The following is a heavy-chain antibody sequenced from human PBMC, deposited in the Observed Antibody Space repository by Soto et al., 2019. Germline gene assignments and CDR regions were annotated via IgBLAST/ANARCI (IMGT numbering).Heavy chain of an antibody. Sequence: QVQLVQSGAEVKKPGSSVKVSCKASGGTFSSYAISWVRQAPGQGLEWMGGIIPIFGTANYAQKFQGRVTIIADKSTSTAYMELSSLRSEDTAVYYCARRVGYSYGQRLNWFDPWGQGTLVTVSS. D-gene: IGHD5-18*01. V-gene: IGHV1-69*06. J-gene: IGHJ5*02. CDR1: GGTFSSYA. CDR3: ARRVGYSYGQRLNWFDP. CDR2: IIPIFGTA.